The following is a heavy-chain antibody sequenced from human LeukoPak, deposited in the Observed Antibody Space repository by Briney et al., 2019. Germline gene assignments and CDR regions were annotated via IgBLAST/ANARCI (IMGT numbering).Heavy chain of an antibody. CDR2: INPKSGDT. D-gene: IGHD3-10*01. CDR1: GYTFTGYY. Sequence: ASVKVSCKASGYTFTGYYIHWVRQAPGQGLESMGWINPKSGDTKFAQKFQGRVTMTRDTSSSTAYMELSRLRSDDTAVYYCATGSITYYYYFMVVWGKGTTVTVSS. J-gene: IGHJ6*03. CDR3: ATGSITYYYYFMVV. V-gene: IGHV1-2*02.